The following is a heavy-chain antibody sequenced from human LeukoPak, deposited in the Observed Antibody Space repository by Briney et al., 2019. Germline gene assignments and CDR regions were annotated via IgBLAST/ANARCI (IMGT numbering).Heavy chain of an antibody. J-gene: IGHJ5*02. D-gene: IGHD3-9*01. CDR3: AKELSTGYSAFDP. Sequence: GGSLRLSCAASGFTFDDYAMHWVRQAPGKGLEWVSGISWNSGSIGYADSVKGRFTISRDNAKNSLYLQMNSLRAEDTALYYCAKELSTGYSAFDPWGQGTLVTVSS. CDR2: ISWNSGSI. V-gene: IGHV3-9*01. CDR1: GFTFDDYA.